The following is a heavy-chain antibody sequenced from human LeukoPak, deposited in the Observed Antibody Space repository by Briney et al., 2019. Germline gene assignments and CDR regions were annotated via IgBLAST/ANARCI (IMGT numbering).Heavy chain of an antibody. CDR1: GYSFTSNA. V-gene: IGHV1-18*01. CDR2: ISAYNGNT. D-gene: IGHD6-13*01. J-gene: IGHJ4*02. Sequence: GASAKVSCKASGYSFTSNAISWVRQAPGQGLEWMGWISAYNGNTNYAQKFQGRVTMTTDRSTSTAYMELRSLRSEDTAVYYCARTASVPAAGGGFDYWGQGTLVTVSS. CDR3: ARTASVPAAGGGFDY.